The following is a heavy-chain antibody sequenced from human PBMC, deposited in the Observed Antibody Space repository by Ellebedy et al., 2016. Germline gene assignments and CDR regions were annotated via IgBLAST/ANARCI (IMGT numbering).Heavy chain of an antibody. D-gene: IGHD1-26*01. CDR2: IYYSGST. V-gene: IGHV4-61*01. J-gene: IGHJ5*02. Sequence: SETLSLTCTVSGGSISSSSYYWAWIRQPPGTGLEWIGYIYYSGSTKYYPSLKSRVTMSVDTSKNQFSLKLTSVTAADTAVYYCSREDSYSWNDWFDPWGQGTLVTVSS. CDR3: SREDSYSWNDWFDP. CDR1: GGSISSSSYY.